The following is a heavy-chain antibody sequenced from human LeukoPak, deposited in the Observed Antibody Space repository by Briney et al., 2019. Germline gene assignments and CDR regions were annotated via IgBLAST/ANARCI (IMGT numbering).Heavy chain of an antibody. CDR3: AREENSNWYDY. Sequence: ASVKVSCKASGYTFTGYYMHWVRQAPGQGLEWMGWISAYNGNTNYAQNLQGRVTMTTDTPTSTVYMELRSLRSDDTAVYYCAREENSNWYDYWGQGTLVTVSS. D-gene: IGHD6-13*01. CDR2: ISAYNGNT. J-gene: IGHJ4*02. CDR1: GYTFTGYY. V-gene: IGHV1-18*04.